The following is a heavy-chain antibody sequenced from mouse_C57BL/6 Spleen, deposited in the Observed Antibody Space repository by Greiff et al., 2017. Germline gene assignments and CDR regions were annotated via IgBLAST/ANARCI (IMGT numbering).Heavy chain of an antibody. Sequence: VMLVESEGGLVQPGSSMKLSCTASGFTFSDYYMAWVRQVPEKGLEWVANINYDGSSTYYLDSLKSRFIISRDNAKNILYLQMSSLKSEDTATYYCARGGLPYFDYWGQGTTLTVSS. CDR3: ARGGLPYFDY. CDR1: GFTFSDYY. V-gene: IGHV5-16*01. CDR2: INYDGSST. J-gene: IGHJ2*01. D-gene: IGHD2-4*01.